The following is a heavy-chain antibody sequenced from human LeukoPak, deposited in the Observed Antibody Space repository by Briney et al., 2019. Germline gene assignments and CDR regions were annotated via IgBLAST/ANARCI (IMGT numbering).Heavy chain of an antibody. V-gene: IGHV4-38-2*02. CDR2: IYHSGST. CDR3: ARGPETSPDY. Sequence: SETLSLTCTVSGYSISSGYYWGWIRQPPGKGLEWIGSIYHSGSTYYNPSLKSRVTISVDTPKNQFSLKLSSVTAADTAAYYCARGPETSPDYWGQGTLVTVSS. CDR1: GYSISSGYY. D-gene: IGHD4-11*01. J-gene: IGHJ4*02.